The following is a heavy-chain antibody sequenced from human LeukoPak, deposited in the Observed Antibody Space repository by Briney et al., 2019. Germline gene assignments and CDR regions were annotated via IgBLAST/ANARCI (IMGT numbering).Heavy chain of an antibody. Sequence: ASVKVSCKASGYTFTGYYMHWVRQAPGQGLEWMGWINPNSGGTNYAQKFQGRVTMTRDTSISAAYMELSSLRSEDTAVYYCARGVQWLAFYYYYYYMDVWGKGTTVTVSS. CDR3: ARGVQWLAFYYYYYYMDV. CDR1: GYTFTGYY. CDR2: INPNSGGT. V-gene: IGHV1-2*02. D-gene: IGHD6-19*01. J-gene: IGHJ6*03.